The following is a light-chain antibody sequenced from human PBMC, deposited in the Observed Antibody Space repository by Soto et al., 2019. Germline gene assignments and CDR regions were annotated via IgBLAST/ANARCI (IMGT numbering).Light chain of an antibody. CDR1: TGAVTSGHY. V-gene: IGLV7-43*01. J-gene: IGLJ2*01. CDR3: LLYYGGALGV. Sequence: QAVVTQEPSLTVSPGGTVTLTCASSTGAVTSGHYPNWVHQKPGQVPKPLIYSTSDKHSWTPARFSGSLLGGKAALTLSSVQPEDEAEYYCLLYYGGALGVFGGGTKLTGL. CDR2: STS.